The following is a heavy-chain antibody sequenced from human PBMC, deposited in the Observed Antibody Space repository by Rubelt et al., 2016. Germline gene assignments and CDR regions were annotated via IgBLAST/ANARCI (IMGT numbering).Heavy chain of an antibody. J-gene: IGHJ4*02. CDR3: ARDGLGTAMGLGDY. CDR2: ISWDGGST. Sequence: EWVSLISWDGGSTYYADSVKGRFTISRDNAKNSLYLQMNSLRAEDTAVYYCARDGLGTAMGLGDYWGQGTLVTVSS. D-gene: IGHD5-18*01. V-gene: IGHV3-20*03.